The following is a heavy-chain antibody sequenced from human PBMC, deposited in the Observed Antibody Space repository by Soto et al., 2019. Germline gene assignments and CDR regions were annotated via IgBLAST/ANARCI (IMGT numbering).Heavy chain of an antibody. J-gene: IGHJ4*02. Sequence: GGSLRLSCAASGFTFDDYAMHWVRPVLGKGLEWVSSISWNSGNIGYAASVKGRFTTSSDNAKNSLYPQMNSLRPEDTGLYYCVRSKGGYSYGTPFDYWGQGTLVTVSS. V-gene: IGHV3-9*01. CDR1: GFTFDDYA. D-gene: IGHD5-18*01. CDR3: VRSKGGYSYGTPFDY. CDR2: ISWNSGNI.